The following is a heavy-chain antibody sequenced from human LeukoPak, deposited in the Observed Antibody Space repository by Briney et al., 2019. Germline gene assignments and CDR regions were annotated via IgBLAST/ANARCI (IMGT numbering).Heavy chain of an antibody. D-gene: IGHD5-12*01. CDR1: GGSLSSYY. CDR3: ARHLRGYAFYWFDP. V-gene: IGHV4-59*08. Sequence: PSETLSLTCTVSGGSLSSYYWRCIRQPPGKGLEWSGYIYYSGSTNYIPSLKSRVTISVDTSKNQFSLKLSSVTASDTAVYYCARHLRGYAFYWFDPWGQGTLVTVSS. CDR2: IYYSGST. J-gene: IGHJ5*02.